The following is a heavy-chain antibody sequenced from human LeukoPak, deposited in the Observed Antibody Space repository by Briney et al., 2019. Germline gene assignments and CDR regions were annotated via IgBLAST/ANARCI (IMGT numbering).Heavy chain of an antibody. Sequence: SETLSFTRAVYGGSCSGNYWGWLRQDPGKGLEWIGEINHSGSTNYNPSLKSRDTISVDTSKYQFSLKLNSVTAADTAVYYCGGSSGPLDCWGQGTLVTVSS. CDR1: GGSCSGNY. CDR3: GGSSGPLDC. D-gene: IGHD3-22*01. V-gene: IGHV4-34*01. J-gene: IGHJ4*02. CDR2: INHSGST.